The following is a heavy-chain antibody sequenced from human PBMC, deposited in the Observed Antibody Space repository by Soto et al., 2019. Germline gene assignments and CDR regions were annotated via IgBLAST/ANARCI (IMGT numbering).Heavy chain of an antibody. V-gene: IGHV3-9*01. Sequence: EVQLVESGGGWVQPGRSLRLSCADSGFTFDDYAIHWVRQAPGKGLEWVPGINWNSGSIGYADSVKGRFTISRDNAKNSLYLQMNSLRTEDTALYYCAKEKGFGGVRKGMDVWGQGTTVTVSS. CDR1: GFTFDDYA. CDR3: AKEKGFGGVRKGMDV. J-gene: IGHJ6*02. CDR2: INWNSGSI. D-gene: IGHD3-16*01.